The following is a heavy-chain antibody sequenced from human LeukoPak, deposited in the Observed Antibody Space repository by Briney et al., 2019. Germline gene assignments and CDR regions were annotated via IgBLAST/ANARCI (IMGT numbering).Heavy chain of an antibody. J-gene: IGHJ4*02. Sequence: PSETLSLTCTVSGGSINSYYWSWIRQPPGKGLEWIGHIYYNGSTNYNPSLKSRLTILVDTSKNQFSLKLTPVTAADTAIYYCARAYDDGSSDYWGQGMLVFVSS. CDR1: GGSINSYY. CDR3: ARAYDDGSSDY. V-gene: IGHV4-59*01. D-gene: IGHD4-17*01. CDR2: IYYNGST.